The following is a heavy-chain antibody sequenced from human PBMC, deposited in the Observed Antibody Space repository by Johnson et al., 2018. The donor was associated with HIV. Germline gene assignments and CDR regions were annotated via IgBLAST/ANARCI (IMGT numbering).Heavy chain of an antibody. D-gene: IGHD6-13*01. CDR2: IKTDGSNT. Sequence: VYLVESGGGVVQPGRSLRLSCAASGFTFSSYGMHWVRQAPGKGLMWVSNIKTDGSNTNYADSVKGRFTISRDNAKNTVYLQMNSLRSDDTAVYFCARDQAYRSSWAFSFDIWGQGTMVIVSS. J-gene: IGHJ3*02. CDR3: ARDQAYRSSWAFSFDI. V-gene: IGHV3-74*01. CDR1: GFTFSSYG.